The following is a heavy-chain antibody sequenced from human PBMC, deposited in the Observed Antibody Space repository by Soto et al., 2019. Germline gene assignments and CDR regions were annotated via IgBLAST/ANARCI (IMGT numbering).Heavy chain of an antibody. CDR2: INSDGSGT. Sequence: PGGSLRLSCAASGFTISSYWMHWLRQAPGKGLVWVSRINSDGSGTNYADSVKGRFSISRDNAKNTVYLQMSSLRAEDTAVYYCASVTPDLRCSPHSMDVWGKGTTVTVSS. CDR3: ASVTPDLRCSPHSMDV. CDR1: GFTISSYW. D-gene: IGHD2-15*01. V-gene: IGHV3-74*01. J-gene: IGHJ6*03.